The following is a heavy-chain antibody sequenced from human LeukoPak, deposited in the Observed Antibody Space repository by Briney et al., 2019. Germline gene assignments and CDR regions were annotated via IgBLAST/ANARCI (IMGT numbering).Heavy chain of an antibody. D-gene: IGHD4-17*01. CDR1: GFTFSSYS. J-gene: IGHJ4*02. Sequence: GGSLRLSCAASGFTFSSYSMNWVRQAPGKGLEWVSSISSSSSYIYYADSVKGRFTISRGNAKNSLYLQMNSLRAEDTAVYYCASGDDYGDYAIDYWGQGTLVTVSS. CDR2: ISSSSSYI. V-gene: IGHV3-21*01. CDR3: ASGDDYGDYAIDY.